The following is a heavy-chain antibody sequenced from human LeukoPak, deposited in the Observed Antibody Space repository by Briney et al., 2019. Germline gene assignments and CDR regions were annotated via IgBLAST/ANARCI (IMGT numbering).Heavy chain of an antibody. CDR1: GFTFSSYG. D-gene: IGHD3-3*01. J-gene: IGHJ4*02. Sequence: PGRSLRLSCAASGFTFSSYGMHWVRQAPGKGLEWVAVIWYDGSNKYYADSVKGRFTISRDNSKNTLYLQMNSLRAEDTAVYYCAKGQSGYNYDFWSGYLSMAFSFDYWGQGTLVTVSS. CDR2: IWYDGSNK. CDR3: AKGQSGYNYDFWSGYLSMAFSFDY. V-gene: IGHV3-33*06.